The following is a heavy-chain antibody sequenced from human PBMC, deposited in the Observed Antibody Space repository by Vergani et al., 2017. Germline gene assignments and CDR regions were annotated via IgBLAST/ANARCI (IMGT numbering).Heavy chain of an antibody. Sequence: QVQLQESGPGLVKPSETLSLTCTVSGYSISSGYYWGWIRQPPGKGLEWIGEINHSGSTNYNPSLKSRVTTTVDTSKNQFSLKLSSVTAADTAGYYCASSYYYDSSGYAPGYWGQGTLVTVSS. CDR3: ASSYYYDSSGYAPGY. CDR1: GYSISSGYY. J-gene: IGHJ4*02. V-gene: IGHV4-38-2*02. CDR2: INHSGST. D-gene: IGHD3-22*01.